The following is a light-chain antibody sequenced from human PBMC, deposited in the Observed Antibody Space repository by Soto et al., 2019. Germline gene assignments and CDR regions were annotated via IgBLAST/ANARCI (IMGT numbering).Light chain of an antibody. CDR3: MQTLQTWT. CDR1: QSLLHSNGYNY. V-gene: IGKV2-28*01. J-gene: IGKJ1*01. CDR2: LGS. Sequence: DIVMTQSPLSLPVTPGEQTSSSCRSNQSLLHSNGYNYLDWYLQKPGQSPQLLIYLGSNRASGVPDRFSGSGSGTDFTLKISRVEAVDVGVYYCMQTLQTWTFGQGTKVEIK.